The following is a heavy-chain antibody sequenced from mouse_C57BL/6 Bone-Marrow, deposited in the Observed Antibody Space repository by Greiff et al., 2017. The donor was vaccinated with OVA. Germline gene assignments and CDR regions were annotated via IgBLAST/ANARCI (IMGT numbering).Heavy chain of an antibody. Sequence: EVQLQQSGPSLVRPSQTLSLTCTVTGFSINSDCYWIWIRQFPGNKLEYIGYTFYSGITYYNPSLESRTYITRDTSKNQFSLKLSSVTTEDTATYYCARDWGYYYGNLCYAMDYWGQGTSVTVSS. J-gene: IGHJ4*01. V-gene: IGHV3-3*01. CDR3: ARDWGYYYGNLCYAMDY. CDR2: TFYSGIT. CDR1: GFSINSDCY. D-gene: IGHD1-1*01.